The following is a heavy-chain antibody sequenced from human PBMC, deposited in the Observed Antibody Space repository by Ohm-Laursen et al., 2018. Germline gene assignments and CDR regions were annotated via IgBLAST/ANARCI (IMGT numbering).Heavy chain of an antibody. V-gene: IGHV3-9*01. Sequence: SLRLSCTASGFTFDDYAMHWVRQAPGKGLEWVSGISWNSGSIGYADSVKGRFTISRDSAKNTLYLQMNSLRAEDTAVYYCARGTVSGASYFDSWGQGALVTVSS. CDR3: ARGTVSGASYFDS. J-gene: IGHJ4*02. CDR1: GFTFDDYA. D-gene: IGHD2-15*01. CDR2: ISWNSGSI.